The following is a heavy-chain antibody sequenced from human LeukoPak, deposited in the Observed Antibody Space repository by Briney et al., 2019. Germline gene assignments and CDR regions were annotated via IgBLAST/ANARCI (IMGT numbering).Heavy chain of an antibody. Sequence: GGSLRLSCAASGYTFTGYYMHWVRQAPGQGLEWMGWINPNSGGTNYAQKFQGRVTMTRDTSISTAYMELSRLRSDDTAVYYCARAFNYGSGSDAFDIWGQGTMVTVSS. CDR2: INPNSGGT. V-gene: IGHV1-2*02. J-gene: IGHJ3*02. D-gene: IGHD3-10*01. CDR1: GYTFTGYY. CDR3: ARAFNYGSGSDAFDI.